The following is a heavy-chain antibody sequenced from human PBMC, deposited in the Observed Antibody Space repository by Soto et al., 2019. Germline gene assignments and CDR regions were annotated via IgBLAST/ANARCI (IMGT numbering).Heavy chain of an antibody. CDR1: GGTFSSYT. V-gene: IGHV1-69*02. CDR3: ASVKGNGYYFSSGFDY. D-gene: IGHD3-22*01. CDR2: FIPILGIA. Sequence: QVQLVQSGAEVKKPGSSVKVSCKASGGTFSSYTISWVRQAPGQGLEWLGRFIPILGIANYAQKFQGRVTINAEKSTSTAYIELSSLRSEATAVYYCASVKGNGYYFSSGFDYWGQGTLVTVSS. J-gene: IGHJ4*02.